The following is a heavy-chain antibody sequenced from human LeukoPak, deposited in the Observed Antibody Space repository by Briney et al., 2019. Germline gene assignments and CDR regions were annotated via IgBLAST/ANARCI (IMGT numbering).Heavy chain of an antibody. Sequence: ASVKVSCKASGYTFTSYYMHCVRHAPGQGREWRGVINYSGGSTSCAHKFQGSVTITRATTTITVYKVLSSLRTADDAAKYCSRGRRPRGGRTNFYYWGQGTRVTVSS. D-gene: IGHD3-10*01. CDR2: INYSGGST. J-gene: IGHJ4*02. CDR1: GYTFTSYY. CDR3: SRGRRPRGGRTNFYY. V-gene: IGHV1-46*01.